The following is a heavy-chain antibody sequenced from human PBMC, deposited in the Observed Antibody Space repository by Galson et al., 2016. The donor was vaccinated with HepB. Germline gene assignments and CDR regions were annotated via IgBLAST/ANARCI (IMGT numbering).Heavy chain of an antibody. V-gene: IGHV3-30-3*01. J-gene: IGHJ6*04. CDR1: GFTFSSYA. D-gene: IGHD3-10*01. Sequence: SLRLSCAASGFTFSSYAMHWVRQAPGKGLEWVAVISYDGSNKYSADSVKGRFTISRDNSKNTLYLQMNSLRAEDTAMYYCARDLRGQGGVWGKGTAVTVSS. CDR2: ISYDGSNK. CDR3: ARDLRGQGGV.